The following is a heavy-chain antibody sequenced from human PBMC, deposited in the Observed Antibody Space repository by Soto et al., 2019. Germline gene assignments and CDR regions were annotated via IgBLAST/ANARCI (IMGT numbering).Heavy chain of an antibody. CDR3: ARDTISLRAFDP. Sequence: ASVKVSCKASGGTFSSYAISWVRQAPGQGLEWMGGIIPIFGTANYAQKFQGRVTITADESTSTAYMELSSLRSEDTAVYYCARDTISLRAFDPWGQGTLVTVSS. J-gene: IGHJ5*02. CDR1: GGTFSSYA. CDR2: IIPIFGTA. D-gene: IGHD4-17*01. V-gene: IGHV1-69*13.